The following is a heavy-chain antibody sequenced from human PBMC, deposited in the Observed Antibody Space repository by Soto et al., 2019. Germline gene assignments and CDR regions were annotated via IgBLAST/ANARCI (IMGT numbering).Heavy chain of an antibody. CDR3: ARRVWEGTQFWFDP. CDR1: GGSISSSSYY. J-gene: IGHJ5*02. CDR2: IYYSGST. D-gene: IGHD1-26*01. Sequence: PSETLSLTCTVSGGSISSSSYYWGWIRQPPGKGLEWIGSIYYSGSTYYNPSLKSRVTISVDTSKNQFSLKLSSVTAADTAVYYCARRVWEGTQFWFDPWGQGTLVTVSS. V-gene: IGHV4-39*01.